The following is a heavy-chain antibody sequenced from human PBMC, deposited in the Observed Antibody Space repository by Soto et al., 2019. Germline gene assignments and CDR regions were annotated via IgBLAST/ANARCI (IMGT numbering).Heavy chain of an antibody. D-gene: IGHD2-2*03. V-gene: IGHV3-33*01. CDR2: IWYDGSNK. Sequence: GGSLRLSCAASGFTFSSYGMHWVRQAPGKGLEWVAVIWYDGSNKYYADSVKGRFTISRDNSKNTLYLQMNSLRAEDTAVYYCARDALALGIVVVPAAMPFRGPPSYYGMDVWGQGTTVTVSS. CDR3: ARDALALGIVVVPAAMPFRGPPSYYGMDV. J-gene: IGHJ6*02. CDR1: GFTFSSYG.